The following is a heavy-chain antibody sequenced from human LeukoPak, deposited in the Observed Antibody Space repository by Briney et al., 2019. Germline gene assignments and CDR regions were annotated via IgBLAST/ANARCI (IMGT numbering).Heavy chain of an antibody. Sequence: PSETLSLTCTVSGGSISSYYWSWIRQPPGKGLEWIGYIYYSGSTNYNPSLKSRVTISVDTSKNQFSLKLSSVTAADTAVYYCARAIAMAGLAWFDPWGQGTLVTVSS. CDR2: IYYSGST. V-gene: IGHV4-59*01. J-gene: IGHJ5*02. CDR1: GGSISSYY. CDR3: ARAIAMAGLAWFDP. D-gene: IGHD6-19*01.